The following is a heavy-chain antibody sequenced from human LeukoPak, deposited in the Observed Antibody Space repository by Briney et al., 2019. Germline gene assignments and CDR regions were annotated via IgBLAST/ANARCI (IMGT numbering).Heavy chain of an antibody. J-gene: IGHJ4*02. Sequence: PGGSLRLSCAASGSIVSNNYMSWVRQAPGEGLEWVSVIYSGGSTYYADSVKGRFTISRDNSKNTLYVQMNSLTVEDTAVYYCVGAVAGTLYWGQGTLVTVSS. CDR3: VGAVAGTLY. CDR2: IYSGGST. V-gene: IGHV3-53*01. D-gene: IGHD6-19*01. CDR1: GSIVSNNY.